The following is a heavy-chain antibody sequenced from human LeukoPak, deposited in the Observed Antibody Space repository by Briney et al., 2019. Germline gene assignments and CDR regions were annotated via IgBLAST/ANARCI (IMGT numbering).Heavy chain of an antibody. D-gene: IGHD2-15*01. V-gene: IGHV3-7*03. CDR2: IKQDGSEK. CDR3: ANGWSPDY. J-gene: IGHJ4*02. CDR1: GFIFSSYW. Sequence: GGSLRLSCAASGFIFSSYWMTWVRQAPGKGLEWVANIKQDGSEKYYVDSVKGRFTISRDNAKNSLFLQMNSLRVEDTAVYHCANGWSPDYWGRGTLVTVSS.